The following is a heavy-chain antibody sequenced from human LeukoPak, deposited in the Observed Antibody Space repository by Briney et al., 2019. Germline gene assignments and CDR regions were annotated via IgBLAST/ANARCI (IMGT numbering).Heavy chain of an antibody. CDR2: IYYSGSI. CDR1: GGSISTYY. CDR3: ARDPGPKYYYYGMDV. V-gene: IGHV4-59*12. J-gene: IGHJ6*02. D-gene: IGHD1-1*01. Sequence: SETLSLTCTVSGGSISTYYWTWIRQTPGKGLEWIGYIYYSGSINYNPSLKSRVTISVDTSKNQFSLKLSSVTAADTAVYYCARDPGPKYYYYGMDVWGQGTTVTVSS.